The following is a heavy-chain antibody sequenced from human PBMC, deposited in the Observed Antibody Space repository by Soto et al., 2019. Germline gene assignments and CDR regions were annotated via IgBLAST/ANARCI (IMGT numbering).Heavy chain of an antibody. CDR2: IWYDGSNK. J-gene: IGHJ3*02. CDR1: GFTFSSYG. CDR3: ARPHYYGVDGWADDAFVI. Sequence: QVQLVESGGGVVQPGRSLRLSCAASGFTFSSYGMHWVRQAPGKGLEWVAVIWYDGSNKYYADSVKGRFTISRDNSKNTLYLQMNSLRAEDTAVYYCARPHYYGVDGWADDAFVIWGQGTMVTVSS. D-gene: IGHD3-10*01. V-gene: IGHV3-33*01.